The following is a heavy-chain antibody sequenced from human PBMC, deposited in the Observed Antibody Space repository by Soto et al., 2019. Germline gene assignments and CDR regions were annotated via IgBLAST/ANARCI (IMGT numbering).Heavy chain of an antibody. J-gene: IGHJ1*01. CDR3: ARPSYSSGRRQYFQH. Sequence: SETLSLTCAVYGGSFSGYYWSWIRQPPGKGLEWIGEINHSGSTNYNPSLKSRVTISVDTSKNQFSLKLSSVTAADTAVYYCARPSYSSGRRQYFQHWGQGTLVTVSS. CDR1: GGSFSGYY. V-gene: IGHV4-34*01. CDR2: INHSGST. D-gene: IGHD6-19*01.